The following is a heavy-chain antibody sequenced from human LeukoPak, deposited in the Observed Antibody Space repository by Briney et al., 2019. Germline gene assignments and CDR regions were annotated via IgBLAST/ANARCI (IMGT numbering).Heavy chain of an antibody. CDR3: ARDLRSCSGGECYEYKWFDP. J-gene: IGHJ5*02. D-gene: IGHD2-21*01. CDR1: GYTFTSYG. CDR2: ISAYNGNT. Sequence: GASVKVSCKASGYTFTSYGISWVRQAPGQGLEWMGWISAYNGNTNCAQKLQGRVTMTTDTSTSTAYMELRSLRSDDTAVYYCARDLRSCSGGECYEYKWFDPWGQGTLVTVSS. V-gene: IGHV1-18*01.